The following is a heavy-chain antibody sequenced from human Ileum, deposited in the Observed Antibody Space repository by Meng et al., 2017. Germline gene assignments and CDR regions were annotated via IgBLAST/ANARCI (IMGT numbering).Heavy chain of an antibody. CDR3: AKNGAYNSDC. CDR1: GASVTNDNW. CDR2: IFHTGIT. J-gene: IGHJ4*02. Sequence: GSLRLSCSVSGASVTNDNWWSWVRQPPGKGLEWIGEIFHTGITNYNPSLKSRVTISLDKSKNQLYLNLNSVTAADTAVYYCAKNGAYNSDCWGQGTLVTVSS. V-gene: IGHV4-4*02. D-gene: IGHD2-8*01.